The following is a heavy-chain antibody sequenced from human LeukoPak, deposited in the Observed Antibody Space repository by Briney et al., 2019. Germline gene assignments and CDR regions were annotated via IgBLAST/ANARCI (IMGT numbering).Heavy chain of an antibody. CDR2: FSWNSGSI. D-gene: IGHD6-13*01. J-gene: IGHJ4*02. V-gene: IGHV3-9*01. CDR3: AKDAGYSSSWKDY. CDR1: GFTFGVYA. Sequence: GGSLRLCCAASGFTFGVYAMYWVRQAPGKGLELVSGFSWNSGSIGYADSVKGRFTISRDNAKNSLYLQMNSLRAEDTALYYCAKDAGYSSSWKDYWGQGTLVTVSS.